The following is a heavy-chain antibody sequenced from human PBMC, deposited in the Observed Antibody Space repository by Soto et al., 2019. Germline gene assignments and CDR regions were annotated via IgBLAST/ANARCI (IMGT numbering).Heavy chain of an antibody. CDR1: GFSFDIYW. Sequence: GESLKISCEASGFSFDIYWIGWVRQLPVKGPEWMGIIYPGDSDARYSPSFQGQVTFSADKSISTAYLHWSSLQASDTATYYRAILAVCYDSREYYVDHGGQGTLVTGSS. J-gene: IGHJ4*02. V-gene: IGHV5-51*01. CDR2: IYPGDSDA. CDR3: AILAVCYDSREYYVDH. D-gene: IGHD3-22*01.